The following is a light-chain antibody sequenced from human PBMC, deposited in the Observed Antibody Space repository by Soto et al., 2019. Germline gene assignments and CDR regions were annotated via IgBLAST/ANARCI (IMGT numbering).Light chain of an antibody. CDR1: SSNIGSNY. CDR2: TNN. V-gene: IGLV1-47*02. CDR3: ATWDDTLSGLV. Sequence: QSVLTQPPSASGTPGQRVTISCSGSSSNIGSNYVYWYQHLSGTAPKLLFYTNNQRPSGVPDRFSGSKSGTSASLAISGLRSEDEAAYYCATWDDTLSGLVFGGGTHDRPR. J-gene: IGLJ7*01.